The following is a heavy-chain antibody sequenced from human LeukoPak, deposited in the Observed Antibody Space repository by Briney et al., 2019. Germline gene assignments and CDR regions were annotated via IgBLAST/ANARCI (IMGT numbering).Heavy chain of an antibody. D-gene: IGHD3-3*01. CDR3: ARVDLWSGYYY. V-gene: IGHV3-7*01. Sequence: GGSLRLSCAASGFTFSSYCMSWVRQAPGKGLEWVATIKEDGSEKYYVDSVRGRFTLSRDNAENPLYLQMNSLRAEDAAVYYCARVDLWSGYYYWGQGTLVTVSS. CDR2: IKEDGSEK. J-gene: IGHJ4*02. CDR1: GFTFSSYC.